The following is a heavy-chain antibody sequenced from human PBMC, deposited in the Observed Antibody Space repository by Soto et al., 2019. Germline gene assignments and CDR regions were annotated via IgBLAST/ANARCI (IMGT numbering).Heavy chain of an antibody. CDR3: ATGRITIFGVAPFDP. V-gene: IGHV4-31*03. D-gene: IGHD3-3*01. Sequence: SETLSLTCTVSGGSISSGGYYWSWISQHPGKGLEWIGYIYYSGSTYYNPSLKSRVTISVDTSKNQFSLKLSSVTAADTAVYYCATGRITIFGVAPFDPWGQGTLVTVS. J-gene: IGHJ5*02. CDR2: IYYSGST. CDR1: GGSISSGGYY.